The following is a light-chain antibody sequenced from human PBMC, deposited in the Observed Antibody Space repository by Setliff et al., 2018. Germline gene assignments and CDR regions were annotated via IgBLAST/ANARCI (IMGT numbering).Light chain of an antibody. CDR2: QVN. CDR1: SSDVETYNI. CDR3: LSYAGSGTYV. V-gene: IGLV2-23*02. Sequence: SVLTQPASVSGSPGQSITISCTGSSSDVETYNIVSWYQQHPGKAPKILIYQVNQRPSGASDRFSGSKSGNTASLTISGLQAEDEADYYCLSYAGSGTYVFGSGTKVTVL. J-gene: IGLJ1*01.